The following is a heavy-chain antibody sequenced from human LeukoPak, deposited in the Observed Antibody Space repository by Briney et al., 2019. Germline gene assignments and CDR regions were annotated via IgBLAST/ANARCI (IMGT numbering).Heavy chain of an antibody. Sequence: GGSLRLSCAASGFTFSSYWMHWVRQAPGKGLVWVSRINSDGSSTSYADSVKGRFTISRDNAKNTLYLQMSSLRAEDTAVYYCAKEKVMATIWGILDYWGQGSLVPVSS. V-gene: IGHV3-74*01. CDR2: INSDGSST. J-gene: IGHJ4*02. D-gene: IGHD5-24*01. CDR3: AKEKVMATIWGILDY. CDR1: GFTFSSYW.